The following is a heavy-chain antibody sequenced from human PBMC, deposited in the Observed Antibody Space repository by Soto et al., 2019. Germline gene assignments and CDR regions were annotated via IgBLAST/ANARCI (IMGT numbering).Heavy chain of an antibody. J-gene: IGHJ6*02. CDR2: INSDGSST. CDR3: ASLCSSSSGVHRGYYYYGMDV. CDR1: GFTFSTYW. V-gene: IGHV3-74*01. Sequence: EVQLVESGGGLVQPGGSLRLSCAASGFTFSTYWMHWVRQAPGKGLVWVSRINSDGSSTSYADSVRGRFTISRDNAKNTLYLQMNSLRAEDTAVYYCASLCSSSSGVHRGYYYYGMDVWGQGTTVTVSS. D-gene: IGHD6-6*01.